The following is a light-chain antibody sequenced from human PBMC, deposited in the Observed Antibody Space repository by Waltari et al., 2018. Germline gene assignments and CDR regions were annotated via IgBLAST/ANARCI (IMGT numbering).Light chain of an antibody. CDR3: QQYFNWPLT. J-gene: IGKJ1*01. CDR1: GTIYNF. V-gene: IGKV3-15*01. Sequence: IVMTQSPGTLSVSPGQRAALSCRASGTIYNFLAWYQQKPGQSPRLLIHGISTRAAGVPARFTGSGSGADFTLTIDSLQSDDFALYFCQQYFNWPLTFGQGTKVEI. CDR2: GIS.